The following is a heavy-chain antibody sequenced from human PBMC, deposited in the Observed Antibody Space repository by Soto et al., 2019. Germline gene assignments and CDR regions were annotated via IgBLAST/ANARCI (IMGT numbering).Heavy chain of an antibody. Sequence: PGGSLRLSCAASGFTFSSYAMSWVRQAPGKGLEWVSGISGSGGSTYYADSVKGRFTISRDNAKSTLYLQMNSLRADDTAVYYCAKDMKWGGMTTIHYFDSWGQGTLVTVS. V-gene: IGHV3-23*01. CDR3: AKDMKWGGMTTIHYFDS. J-gene: IGHJ4*02. CDR2: ISGSGGST. D-gene: IGHD4-17*01. CDR1: GFTFSSYA.